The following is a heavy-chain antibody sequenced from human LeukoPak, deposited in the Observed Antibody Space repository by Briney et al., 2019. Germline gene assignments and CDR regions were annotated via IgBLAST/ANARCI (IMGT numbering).Heavy chain of an antibody. CDR3: AKHTDMPNIWFDG. Sequence: SETLSLTCPVSGGSISSSIYYWGWLRQPPGQGLEGIGSISYSGSTYYKPSLKRRVTTSVDISKNQCSLTLSSVTAADTAMDYCAKHTDMPNIWFDGWGQGTLVSVSS. CDR1: GGSISSSIYY. J-gene: IGHJ5*02. CDR2: ISYSGST. V-gene: IGHV4-39*01. D-gene: IGHD2-15*01.